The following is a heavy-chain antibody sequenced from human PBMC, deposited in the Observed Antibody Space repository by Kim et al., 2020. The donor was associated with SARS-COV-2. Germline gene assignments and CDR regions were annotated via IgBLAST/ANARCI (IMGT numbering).Heavy chain of an antibody. J-gene: IGHJ4*02. CDR2: IWFDGSNK. Sequence: GGSLRLSCAASGFTFSYHGMNWVRQAPGKGLEWVAVIWFDGSNKFYADSVKGRFTISRDSSKNTLYLQMNSLRAEDTAVYYCARDRNIGSSYFDYWGQGT. CDR1: GFTFSYHG. V-gene: IGHV3-33*01. D-gene: IGHD1-1*01. CDR3: ARDRNIGSSYFDY.